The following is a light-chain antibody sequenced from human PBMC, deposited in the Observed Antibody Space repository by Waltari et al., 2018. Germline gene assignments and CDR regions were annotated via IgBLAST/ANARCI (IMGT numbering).Light chain of an antibody. J-gene: IGKJ4*01. CDR3: QQTYSASLT. V-gene: IGKV1-39*01. CDR1: QTLTNH. CDR2: SAS. Sequence: DIQMTQSPSSLSASVGDRVTITCRASQTLTNHLNWYQHKPGKAPKLLIYSASNLQRGVPARFSGSGSGTDFTLTISSLQPEDFAVYYCQQTYSASLTFGGGTKVDIK.